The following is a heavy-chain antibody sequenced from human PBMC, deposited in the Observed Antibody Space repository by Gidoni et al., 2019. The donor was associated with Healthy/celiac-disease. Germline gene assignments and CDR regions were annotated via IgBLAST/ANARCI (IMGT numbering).Heavy chain of an antibody. Sequence: QVQLVESGGGVVQPGRSLRLSCAASGFTFSSYGMHWVRQAPGKGLEWVAVIWYDGSNKYYADSVKGRFTISRDNSKNTLYLQMNSLRAEDTAVYYCARAPIVVVPAAMFLGPDYWGQGTLVTVSS. D-gene: IGHD2-2*01. CDR3: ARAPIVVVPAAMFLGPDY. V-gene: IGHV3-33*01. J-gene: IGHJ4*02. CDR1: GFTFSSYG. CDR2: IWYDGSNK.